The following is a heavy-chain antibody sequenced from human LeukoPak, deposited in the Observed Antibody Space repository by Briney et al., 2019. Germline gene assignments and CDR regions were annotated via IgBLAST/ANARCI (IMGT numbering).Heavy chain of an antibody. CDR1: GYTFTNYG. CDR2: ISPYNGNT. CDR3: ARSPAVDAADTLDY. Sequence: GESLKISCKASGYTFTNYGVTWVRQAPGQGLEWMGWISPYNGNTKYAHKLQGRLTMATDTSTSTAYMDLRSLISDDTAVYYCARSPAVDAADTLDYWGQGTLVTVSS. D-gene: IGHD2-15*01. V-gene: IGHV1-18*01. J-gene: IGHJ4*02.